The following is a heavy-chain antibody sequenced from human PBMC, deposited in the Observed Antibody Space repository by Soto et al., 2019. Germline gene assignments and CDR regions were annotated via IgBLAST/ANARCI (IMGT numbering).Heavy chain of an antibody. CDR2: IYSGGST. D-gene: IGHD2-15*01. CDR3: ARQSGIYYYYGMDV. CDR1: GFTVSSNY. V-gene: IGHV3-53*01. Sequence: GGSLRLSCAASGFTVSSNYMSWVLQAPGKGLEWVSVIYSGGSTYYADSVKGRFTISRDNSKNTLYLQMNSLRAEDTAVYYCARQSGIYYYYGMDVWGQGTTVTVSS. J-gene: IGHJ6*02.